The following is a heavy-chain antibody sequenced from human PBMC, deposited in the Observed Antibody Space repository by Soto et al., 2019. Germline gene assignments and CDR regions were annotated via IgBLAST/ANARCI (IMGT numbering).Heavy chain of an antibody. CDR1: GFRFASFA. D-gene: IGHD5-18*01. V-gene: IGHV3-23*01. Sequence: GGSLRLSCAASGFRFASFALIWFRQAPGKGLEWVSAISGSGDDTDYTASVKGRFTISRDNSKNTLYLQMNSLRADDTAVYYCAGPGYSSQDYWGQGTLVTVSS. J-gene: IGHJ4*02. CDR2: ISGSGDDT. CDR3: AGPGYSSQDY.